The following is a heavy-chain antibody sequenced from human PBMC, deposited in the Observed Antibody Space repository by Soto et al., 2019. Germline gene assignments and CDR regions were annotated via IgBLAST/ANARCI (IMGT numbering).Heavy chain of an antibody. Sequence: GGSLRLSCVASGFTFSSYAMSWVRQAPGKGLEWVSAISGSGGSTYYADSVKGRFTISRDNSKNTLYLQMNSLRAEDTAVYYCAKAHYDFWSGYDGWGQGTLVTVSS. CDR1: GFTFSSYA. D-gene: IGHD3-3*01. CDR3: AKAHYDFWSGYDG. CDR2: ISGSGGST. V-gene: IGHV3-23*01. J-gene: IGHJ4*02.